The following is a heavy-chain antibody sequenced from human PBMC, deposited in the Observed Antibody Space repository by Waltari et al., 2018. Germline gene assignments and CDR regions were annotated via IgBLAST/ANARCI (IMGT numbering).Heavy chain of an antibody. J-gene: IGHJ4*02. Sequence: QVQLLESGPGLLKPSETLSLTCSASGGSISTYYWNWFRQPPGKGLEWLGYIYYSGTTNYNPSLKSRVTISVDTSKNQVSLQLRSVTAADTAVYYCAREIYGGNSRPFDYWGQGMLVTVSS. V-gene: IGHV4-59*01. CDR2: IYYSGTT. D-gene: IGHD4-17*01. CDR1: GGSISTYY. CDR3: AREIYGGNSRPFDY.